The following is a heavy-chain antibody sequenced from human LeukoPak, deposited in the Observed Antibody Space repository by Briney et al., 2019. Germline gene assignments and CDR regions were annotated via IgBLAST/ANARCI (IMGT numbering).Heavy chain of an antibody. CDR3: ARPSGPCYKRYYFDY. V-gene: IGHV5-51*01. CDR2: IYPGDSDT. D-gene: IGHD3-10*01. J-gene: IGHJ4*02. CDR1: GYSFISYW. Sequence: PGESLKISCKGSGYSFISYWIGWVRQMPGKGLEWMGIIYPGDSDTTYSPSFQGQVTISADKSISTAYLQWSSLKASDTAMYYCARPSGPCYKRYYFDYWGQGTLVTVSS.